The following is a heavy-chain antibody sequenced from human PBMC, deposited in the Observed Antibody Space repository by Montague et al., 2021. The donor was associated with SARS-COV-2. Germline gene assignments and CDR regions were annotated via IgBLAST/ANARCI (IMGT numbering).Heavy chain of an antibody. J-gene: IGHJ4*02. V-gene: IGHV3-48*03. D-gene: IGHD6-6*01. Sequence: SLSLSASGFTFSSYEMNWVRQAPGKGLEWVSYISSSGSTIYYADSVKGRFTISRDNAKNSLYLQMNSLRAEDTAVYYCARVKPSIAARNYFDYWGQGTLVTVSS. CDR1: GFTFSSYE. CDR3: ARVKPSIAARNYFDY. CDR2: ISSSGSTI.